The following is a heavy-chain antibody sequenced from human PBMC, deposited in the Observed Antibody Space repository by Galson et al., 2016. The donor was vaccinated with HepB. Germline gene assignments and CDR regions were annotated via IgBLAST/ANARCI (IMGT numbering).Heavy chain of an antibody. Sequence: SLRLSCAASGFSFSNYYLDWVRQAPGKGLEWVGRTRNRANSYFTEYAASVKGRFTISRDDSKTSLYLQMNSLRSEDTAVYFCTRVPMGGHGLDVWGQGTTVTVSS. D-gene: IGHD3-16*01. CDR2: TRNRANSYFT. V-gene: IGHV3-72*01. CDR3: TRVPMGGHGLDV. CDR1: GFSFSNYY. J-gene: IGHJ6*02.